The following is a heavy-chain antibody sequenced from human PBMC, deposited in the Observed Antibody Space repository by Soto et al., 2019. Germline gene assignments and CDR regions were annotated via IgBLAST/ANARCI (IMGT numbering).Heavy chain of an antibody. CDR2: IYWDDEK. CDR1: GFSLTSRPVA. J-gene: IGHJ4*02. D-gene: IGHD1-1*01. V-gene: IGHV2-5*02. CDR3: TQRGDMNGNWDQGYLDN. Sequence: QITLKESGPTRVKPTQTLTLTCSFSGFSLTSRPVAVAWIRLPPGKALEWLAVIYWDDEKRYIPSMKSRLTIAKDTSKNQVVRTIAYMDPVETATYFCTQRGDMNGNWDQGYLDNGGQGSMVTVSS.